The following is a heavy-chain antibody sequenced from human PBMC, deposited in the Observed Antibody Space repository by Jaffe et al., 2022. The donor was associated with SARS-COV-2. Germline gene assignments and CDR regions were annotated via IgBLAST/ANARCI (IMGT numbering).Heavy chain of an antibody. CDR2: INAGNGNT. CDR3: AGVITTPTGANYYGMDV. CDR1: GYTFTSYA. J-gene: IGHJ6*02. D-gene: IGHD3-22*01. V-gene: IGHV1-3*01. Sequence: QVQLVQSGAEVKKPGASVKVSCKASGYTFTSYAMHWVRQAPGQRLEWMGWINAGNGNTKYSQKFQGRVTITRDTSASTAYMELSSLRSEDTAVYYCAGVITTPTGANYYGMDVWGQGTTVTVSS.